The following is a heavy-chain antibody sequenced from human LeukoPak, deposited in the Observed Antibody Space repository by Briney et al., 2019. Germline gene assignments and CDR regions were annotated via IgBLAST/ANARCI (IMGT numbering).Heavy chain of an antibody. D-gene: IGHD1-26*01. Sequence: GGSLRLSCAASGSTFSSYAMHWVRQAPGKGLEWVAFIRYDGSNKYYADSVKGRFTISRDNSKNTLYLQMNSLRAEDTAVYYCAKILGSYWTPGYDYWGQGTLVTVSS. CDR3: AKILGSYWTPGYDY. CDR2: IRYDGSNK. J-gene: IGHJ4*02. V-gene: IGHV3-30*02. CDR1: GSTFSSYA.